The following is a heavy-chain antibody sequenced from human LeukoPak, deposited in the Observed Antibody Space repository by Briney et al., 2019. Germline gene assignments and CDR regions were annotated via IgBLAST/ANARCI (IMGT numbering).Heavy chain of an antibody. D-gene: IGHD3-3*01. CDR1: AGSINNYY. CDR2: IHGSGST. V-gene: IGHV4-4*07. J-gene: IGHJ4*02. Sequence: SQTLSLTCIVSAGSINNYYWGWIRQPAGKGLEWIGRIHGSGSTNYNPSLESRVTMSVDTSKNHFSLELTSVTAADTAVYYCARGNDFCYWGQGTLVTVSS. CDR3: ARGNDFCY.